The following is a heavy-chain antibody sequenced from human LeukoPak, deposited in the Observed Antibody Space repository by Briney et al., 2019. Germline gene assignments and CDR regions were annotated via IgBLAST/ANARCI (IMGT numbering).Heavy chain of an antibody. Sequence: GGSLRLSCAASGFTFSSYAMSWVRQAPGKGLEWVSAISGSGGSTYYADSVKGRLTISRDNSKNTLYLQMNSLRAEDTAVYYCAKDRLITFGGVIVNWFDPWGQGTLVTVSS. J-gene: IGHJ5*02. V-gene: IGHV3-23*01. CDR2: ISGSGGST. D-gene: IGHD3-16*02. CDR1: GFTFSSYA. CDR3: AKDRLITFGGVIVNWFDP.